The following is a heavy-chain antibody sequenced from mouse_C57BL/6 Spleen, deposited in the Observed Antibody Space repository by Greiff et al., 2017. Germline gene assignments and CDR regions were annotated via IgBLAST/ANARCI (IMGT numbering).Heavy chain of an antibody. V-gene: IGHV3-1*01. D-gene: IGHD2-10*02. CDR1: GYSITSGYD. J-gene: IGHJ4*01. CDR2: ISYSGST. CDR3: ARNGYDYAMDY. Sequence: EVKLQESGPGMVKPSQSLSLTCTVTGYSITSGYDWHCIRHFPGNKLEWMGYISYSGSTNYNPSLKSRISITHDTSKNHFFLKLNSVTTENTATYYCARNGYDYAMDYWGQGTSVTVSS.